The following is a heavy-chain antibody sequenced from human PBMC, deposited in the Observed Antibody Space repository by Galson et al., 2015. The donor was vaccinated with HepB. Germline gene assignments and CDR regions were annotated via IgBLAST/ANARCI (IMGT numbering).Heavy chain of an antibody. CDR3: AKDRRYFDWLFPSPLFDY. CDR1: GFTFSSYA. CDR2: ISGSGGST. V-gene: IGHV3-23*01. Sequence: SLRLSCAASGFTFSSYAMSWVRQAPGKGLEWVSAISGSGGSTYYADSVKGRFTISRDNSKNTLYLQMNSLRAEDTAVYYCAKDRRYFDWLFPSPLFDYWGQGTLVTVSS. J-gene: IGHJ4*02. D-gene: IGHD3-9*01.